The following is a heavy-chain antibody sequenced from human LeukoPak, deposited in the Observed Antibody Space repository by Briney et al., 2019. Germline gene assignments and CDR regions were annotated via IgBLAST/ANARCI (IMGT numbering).Heavy chain of an antibody. CDR2: INPNDGRT. V-gene: IGHV1-46*01. CDR3: ASLGGYCSGGSCYGVDY. Sequence: GASVKVSCKASGYGFSIYYMHWVRQAPGEGLEWMGMINPNDGRTTYAQKFQGRVTMTRDTSTSTVYMELSSLRSEDTAVYYCASLGGYCSGGSCYGVDYWGQGTLVTVSS. J-gene: IGHJ4*02. D-gene: IGHD2-15*01. CDR1: GYGFSIYY.